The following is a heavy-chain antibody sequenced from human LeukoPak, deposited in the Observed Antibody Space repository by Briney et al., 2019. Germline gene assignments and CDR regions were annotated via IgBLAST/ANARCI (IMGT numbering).Heavy chain of an antibody. CDR1: GGSISSYY. D-gene: IGHD3-22*01. CDR3: ARDNPYYYDSSGYYNNFDY. J-gene: IGHJ4*02. Sequence: SETLSLTCTVSGGSISSYYWSWIRQPAGKGLEWIGRIYTSGSTNYNPSLKSRVTMSVDTSKNQFSLKLSSVTAAGTAVYYCARDNPYYYDSSGYYNNFDYWGQGTLVTVSS. CDR2: IYTSGST. V-gene: IGHV4-4*07.